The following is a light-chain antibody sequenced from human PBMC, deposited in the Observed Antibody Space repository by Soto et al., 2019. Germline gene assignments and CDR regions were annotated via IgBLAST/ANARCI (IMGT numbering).Light chain of an antibody. CDR1: RSNIGNNA. J-gene: IGLJ2*01. CDR2: NNN. CDR3: AAWDDSPRDVV. Sequence: QLVLTQPPSASGTPGQRVTISCSGIRSNIGNNAVNWYQQLPGTAPKLLIYNNNQRPSGVPDRFSASKSGTSASLAISGLQSEDEADYYCAAWDDSPRDVVFGGGTKLTVL. V-gene: IGLV1-44*01.